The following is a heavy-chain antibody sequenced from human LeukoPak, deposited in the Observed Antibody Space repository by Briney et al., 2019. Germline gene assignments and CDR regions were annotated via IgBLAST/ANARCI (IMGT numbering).Heavy chain of an antibody. D-gene: IGHD2-15*01. Sequence: ASVKVSCKASGYTFTSYGISWVRQAPGQGLEWMGWISAYNGNTNYAQKLQSRVTMTTDTSTSTAYMELRSLRSDDTAVYYCARAPSGGSYRWVRNSNWFDPWGQGTLVTVSS. CDR3: ARAPSGGSYRWVRNSNWFDP. CDR2: ISAYNGNT. J-gene: IGHJ5*02. CDR1: GYTFTSYG. V-gene: IGHV1-18*01.